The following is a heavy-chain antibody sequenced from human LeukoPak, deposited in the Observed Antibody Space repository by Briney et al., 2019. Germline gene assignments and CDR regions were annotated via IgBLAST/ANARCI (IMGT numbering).Heavy chain of an antibody. V-gene: IGHV3-23*01. CDR1: GFTFSTYG. CDR2: ISGSGGST. D-gene: IGHD3-3*01. CDR3: AKAADFWSGTDY. Sequence: GGSLRLSCAASGFTFSTYGMNWVRQAPGKGLEWVSAISGSGGSTYYADSVKGRFTISRDNSKNTLYLQMNSLRAEDTAVYYCAKAADFWSGTDYWGQGTLVTVSS. J-gene: IGHJ4*02.